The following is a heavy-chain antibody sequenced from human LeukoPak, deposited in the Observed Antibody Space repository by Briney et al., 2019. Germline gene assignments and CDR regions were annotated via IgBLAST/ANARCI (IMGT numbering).Heavy chain of an antibody. CDR1: GFTFSSYG. Sequence: GGSLRLSCAASGFTFSSYGMHWVRQAPGKGLEWVAFIRYDGGNKYYADSVKGRFTISRDNSKNTLYLQMNSLRAEDTAVYYCAKGYDFDYWGQGTLVTVSS. J-gene: IGHJ4*02. V-gene: IGHV3-30*02. CDR3: AKGYDFDY. CDR2: IRYDGGNK. D-gene: IGHD3-3*01.